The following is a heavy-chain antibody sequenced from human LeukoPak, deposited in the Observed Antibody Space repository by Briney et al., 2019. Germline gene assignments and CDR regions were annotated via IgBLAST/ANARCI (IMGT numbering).Heavy chain of an antibody. CDR2: VNPSSGNT. CDR3: ARDLAYYYGSGNFYSRDY. D-gene: IGHD3-10*01. Sequence: ASVKVSCKASGYTFTSYFMHWVRQAPGQGLEWMGIVNPSSGNTNYAQKFQGRVTMTRDTSTSTVYMELSSLRSEDTAFYYCARDLAYYYGSGNFYSRDYWGQGTLITVSS. J-gene: IGHJ4*02. CDR1: GYTFTSYF. V-gene: IGHV1-46*01.